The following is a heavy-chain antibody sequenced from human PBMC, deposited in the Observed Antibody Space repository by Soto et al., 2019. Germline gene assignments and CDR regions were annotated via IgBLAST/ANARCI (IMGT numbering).Heavy chain of an antibody. Sequence: PSETLSLTCTVSGGSIGTYYWSWIRQPPGKGLEWIGYIYYRGNTDYNPSFKSRVTISLDTPKNQFSLKLSSVTAADTAVYYFARHPGYYDILTGYTTYYFDYWGQGILVTVSS. CDR1: GGSIGTYY. CDR2: IYYRGNT. V-gene: IGHV4-59*08. J-gene: IGHJ4*02. CDR3: ARHPGYYDILTGYTTYYFDY. D-gene: IGHD3-9*01.